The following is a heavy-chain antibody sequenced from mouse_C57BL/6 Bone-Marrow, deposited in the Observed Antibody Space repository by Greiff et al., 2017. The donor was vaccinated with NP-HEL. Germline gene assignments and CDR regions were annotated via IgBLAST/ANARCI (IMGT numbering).Heavy chain of an antibody. Sequence: QVQLQQPGAELVRPGTSVKLSCKASGYTFTSYWMHWVKQRPGQGLEWIGVIDPSDSYTNYNQKFKGKAPLTVDTSSSTAYMQLSSLTSEDSAVYYCAHNYYGSSSLPMDYWGQGTSVTVSS. CDR3: AHNYYGSSSLPMDY. V-gene: IGHV1-59*01. J-gene: IGHJ4*01. D-gene: IGHD1-1*01. CDR1: GYTFTSYW. CDR2: IDPSDSYT.